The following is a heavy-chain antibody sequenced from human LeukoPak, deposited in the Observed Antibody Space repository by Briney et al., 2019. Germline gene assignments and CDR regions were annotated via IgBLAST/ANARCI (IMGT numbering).Heavy chain of an antibody. J-gene: IGHJ4*02. CDR1: GGSFSGYY. V-gene: IGHV4-34*01. Sequence: SETLSLTCAVYGGSFSGYYWSWIRQPPGKGLEWIGEINHCGSTNYNPSLKSRVTISVDTSKNQFSLKLSSVAAADTAVYYCARLGRGDILTGYYFSAGFKKVCYFDYWGQGTLVTVSS. D-gene: IGHD3-9*01. CDR3: ARLGRGDILTGYYFSAGFKKVCYFDY. CDR2: INHCGST.